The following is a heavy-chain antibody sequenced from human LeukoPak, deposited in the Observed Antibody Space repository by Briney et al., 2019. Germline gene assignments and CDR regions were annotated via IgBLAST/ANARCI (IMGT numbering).Heavy chain of an antibody. J-gene: IGHJ6*03. V-gene: IGHV4-59*01. CDR3: ARDSVRFGELLWGSPDYMDV. D-gene: IGHD3-10*01. CDR2: IYYSGST. Sequence: SETLSLTCTVSGGSISSYYWSWIRQPPGKGLEWIGYIYYSGSTNYNPSLKSRVTISVDTSKNQFSLKLSSVTAADTAVYYCARDSVRFGELLWGSPDYMDVWGKGTTVTVSS. CDR1: GGSISSYY.